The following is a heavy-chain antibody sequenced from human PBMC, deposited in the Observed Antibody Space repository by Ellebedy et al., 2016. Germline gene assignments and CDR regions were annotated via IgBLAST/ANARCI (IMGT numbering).Heavy chain of an antibody. V-gene: IGHV1-18*04. CDR3: ATWTTIFGVVNYFDF. CDR1: GYSFTSYG. J-gene: IGHJ4*02. D-gene: IGHD3-3*01. Sequence: ASVKVSCXASGYSFTSYGINWLRHAPGHGLEWMGWVNGYNGHTNYAQKFQGRVTMTRDTSTSTVSMELSSLRSEDTAVYYCATWTTIFGVVNYFDFWGQGTLVTVSS. CDR2: VNGYNGHT.